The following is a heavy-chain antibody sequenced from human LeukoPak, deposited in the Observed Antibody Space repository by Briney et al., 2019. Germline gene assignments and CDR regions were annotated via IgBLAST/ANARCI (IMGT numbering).Heavy chain of an antibody. Sequence: GGSLRLSCAASGFTFSSYSMNWVRQAPGKGLEWVSSISSSSSYIYYADSVKGRFTISRDNAKNSLYLQMNSLRAEDTAVYYCARDRGCSGYVPFDPWGQGTLVTVSS. J-gene: IGHJ5*02. CDR1: GFTFSSYS. D-gene: IGHD5-12*01. CDR2: ISSSSSYI. CDR3: ARDRGCSGYVPFDP. V-gene: IGHV3-21*01.